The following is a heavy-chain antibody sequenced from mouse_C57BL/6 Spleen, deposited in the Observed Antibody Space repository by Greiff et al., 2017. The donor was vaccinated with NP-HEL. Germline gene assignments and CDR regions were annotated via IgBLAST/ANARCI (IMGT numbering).Heavy chain of an antibody. CDR1: GFTFSSYA. D-gene: IGHD2-5*01. Sequence: EVKLVESGGGLVKPGGSLKLSCAASGFTFSSYAMSWVRQTPEKRLEWVATISDGGSYTYYPDNVKGRFTLSRDNAKNNLYLQMSHLKSEDTAMYYCARDHRNYSNYGGYFDVWGTGTTVTVSS. CDR3: ARDHRNYSNYGGYFDV. V-gene: IGHV5-4*01. J-gene: IGHJ1*03. CDR2: ISDGGSYT.